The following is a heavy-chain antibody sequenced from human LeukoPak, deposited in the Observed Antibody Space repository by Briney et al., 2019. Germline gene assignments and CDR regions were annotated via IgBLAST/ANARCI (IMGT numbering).Heavy chain of an antibody. CDR2: IYYSGST. CDR3: ARVGSGSYEEAY. D-gene: IGHD1-26*01. Sequence: SETLSLTCTVSGGSISSYYWSWIRQPPGKGLEWIGYIYYSGSTNYNPSLKSRVTISVDTSKNQFSPKLSSVTAADTAVYYCARVGSGSYEEAYWGQGTLVTVSS. V-gene: IGHV4-59*01. CDR1: GGSISSYY. J-gene: IGHJ4*02.